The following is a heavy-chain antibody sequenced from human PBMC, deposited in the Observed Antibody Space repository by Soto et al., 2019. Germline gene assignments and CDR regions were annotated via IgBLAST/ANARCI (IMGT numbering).Heavy chain of an antibody. CDR2: IYYSGST. Sequence: QVQLQESGPGLVKPSQTLSLTCTVSGGSISSGDYYWSWIRQPPGKGLEWIGYIYYSGSTYYNPSLKSRVTISVDTSKHQFSLELSSVTAADTAVYYCAREGGIVGATTVDYWGQGTLVTVSS. J-gene: IGHJ4*02. V-gene: IGHV4-30-4*01. CDR3: AREGGIVGATTVDY. CDR1: GGSISSGDYY. D-gene: IGHD1-26*01.